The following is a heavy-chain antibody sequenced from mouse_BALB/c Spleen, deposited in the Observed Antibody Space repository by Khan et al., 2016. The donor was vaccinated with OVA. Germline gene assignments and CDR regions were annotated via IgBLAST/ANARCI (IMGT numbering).Heavy chain of an antibody. J-gene: IGHJ4*01. CDR1: GFSLSSYG. V-gene: IGHV2-6-1*01. Sequence: QVQLKESGPGLVAPSQSLSITCTISGFSLSSYGIHWVRQPPGQGPEWLVVIWSDGSTTYNSTLKSRLSITKDNSKSQVFLKMNSLQTDDTAIYYCARQPYYHYYVMDYWGQGTSITVSS. CDR3: ARQPYYHYYVMDY. D-gene: IGHD2-10*01. CDR2: IWSDGST.